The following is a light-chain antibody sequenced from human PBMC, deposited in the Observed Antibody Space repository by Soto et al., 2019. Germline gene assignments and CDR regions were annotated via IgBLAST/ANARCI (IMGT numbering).Light chain of an antibody. J-gene: IGKJ1*01. Sequence: EIVLTQSPGTLSLSPGERATLSCRASQSVSSSYLAWYQQKPGQAPRLLIYGASSRATGIPDRFSGSGSGTNFTLTISRPEPENFAVYYCQQDCSSRTFGQGTKVEIQ. CDR1: QSVSSSY. CDR3: QQDCSSRT. V-gene: IGKV3-20*01. CDR2: GAS.